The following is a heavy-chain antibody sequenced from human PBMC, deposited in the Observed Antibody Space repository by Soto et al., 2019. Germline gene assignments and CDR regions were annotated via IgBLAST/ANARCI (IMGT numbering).Heavy chain of an antibody. V-gene: IGHV4-4*07. J-gene: IGHJ5*02. Sequence: FLTCTVFGGSVNGYYWTWIRQPAGKGLEWIGRIYSSGTTKYNPSLKSRVTMSLDASRNQFSLNLTSVTAADTAVYYCARGQRFSDCFDPWGQGTLVTVS. D-gene: IGHD3-3*01. CDR3: ARGQRFSDCFDP. CDR1: GGSVNGYY. CDR2: IYSSGTT.